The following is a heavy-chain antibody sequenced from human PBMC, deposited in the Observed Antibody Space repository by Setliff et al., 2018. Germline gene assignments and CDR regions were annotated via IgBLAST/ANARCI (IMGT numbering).Heavy chain of an antibody. J-gene: IGHJ4*02. V-gene: IGHV4-4*07. D-gene: IGHD2-15*01. Sequence: PSETLSLTCTVSGDSISSHYWTWIRQPAGKGLEWIGRLYTSGDTNYNPSLKRRVSMSLDTSKNQFSLKLSSGTAADTAVYYCARDRVVVLAGRRGFYFDFWGQGTLVTVSS. CDR1: GDSISSHY. CDR3: ARDRVVVLAGRRGFYFDF. CDR2: LYTSGDT.